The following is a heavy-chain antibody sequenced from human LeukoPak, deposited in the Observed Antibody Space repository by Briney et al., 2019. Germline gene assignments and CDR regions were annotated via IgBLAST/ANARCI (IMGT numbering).Heavy chain of an antibody. J-gene: IGHJ5*02. V-gene: IGHV3-11*01. CDR2: ISSSGSTI. Sequence: GGSLRLSCAASGFTFGDYYMSWIRQAPGKGLEWVSYISSSGSTIYYADSVKGRFTISRDNAKNSLYLQMNSLGAQDTAVYYCARVAVAGTIWFDPWGQGTLVTVSS. CDR1: GFTFGDYY. D-gene: IGHD6-19*01. CDR3: ARVAVAGTIWFDP.